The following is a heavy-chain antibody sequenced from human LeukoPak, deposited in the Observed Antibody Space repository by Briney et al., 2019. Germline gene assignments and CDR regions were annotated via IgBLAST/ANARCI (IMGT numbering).Heavy chain of an antibody. V-gene: IGHV4-61*05. CDR3: ARNAAVATSRSWFDP. Sequence: PSETLSLTCTVSGGSISSSSYYWGWIRQPPGKGLEWIGYIYYSGSTNYNPSLKSRVTMSVDTSKNQFSLKLSSVTAADTAVYYCARNAAVATSRSWFDPWGQGTLVTVSS. CDR1: GGSISSSSYY. D-gene: IGHD6-19*01. J-gene: IGHJ5*02. CDR2: IYYSGST.